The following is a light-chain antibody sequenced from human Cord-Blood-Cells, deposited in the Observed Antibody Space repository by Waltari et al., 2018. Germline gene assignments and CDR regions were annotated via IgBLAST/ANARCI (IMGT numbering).Light chain of an antibody. CDR1: SSDVGGYNY. CDR2: DVS. Sequence: QSALTHPAPVSGSPGQSITISCTGTSSDVGGYNYVSWYHQHPGKAPKLMIYDVSNRPSGVSNRFSGSKSGNTASLTISGLQAEDEADYYCSSYTSSSTVVFGGGTKLTVL. J-gene: IGLJ2*01. V-gene: IGLV2-14*01. CDR3: SSYTSSSTVV.